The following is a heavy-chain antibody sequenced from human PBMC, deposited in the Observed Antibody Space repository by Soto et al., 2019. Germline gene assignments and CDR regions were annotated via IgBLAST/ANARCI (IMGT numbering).Heavy chain of an antibody. Sequence: VGSMRLSCVASGFTFRSYTMHWVRPAPGKGLEWVSSITGSGNYIYYTDSVKGRFTISRDNARNSLFLQMNSLRAEDTAVYHCVRDNNVLKVFGGKTYYALDVWGQGTTVTVSS. CDR1: GFTFRSYT. V-gene: IGHV3-21*01. J-gene: IGHJ6*02. CDR3: VRDNNVLKVFGGKTYYALDV. CDR2: ITGSGNYI. D-gene: IGHD2-8*01.